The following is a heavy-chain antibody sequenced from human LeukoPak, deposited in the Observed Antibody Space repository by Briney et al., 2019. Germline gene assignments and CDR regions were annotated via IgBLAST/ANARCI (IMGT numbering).Heavy chain of an antibody. CDR2: IYSGGSA. J-gene: IGHJ5*02. Sequence: PGGSLRLSCAASGFTISSNYMSWVRQAPGKGLECVSVIYSGGSAFYADSVKGRFAISRDNSKNTVYLQMNSLRAEDTAVYYCARVFEFDHCGGDCYSSWFDPWGQGTLVTVSS. D-gene: IGHD2-21*02. V-gene: IGHV3-53*01. CDR3: ARVFEFDHCGGDCYSSWFDP. CDR1: GFTISSNY.